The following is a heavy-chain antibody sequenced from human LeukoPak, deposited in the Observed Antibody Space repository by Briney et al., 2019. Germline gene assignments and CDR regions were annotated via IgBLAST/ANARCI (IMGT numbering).Heavy chain of an antibody. CDR1: GDSISSSNW. V-gene: IGHV4-4*02. Sequence: PSGTLSLTCAVSGDSISSSNWWSWVRQPPGKGLEWLGEIYHRGNIDYNPSFKSRITISMDKSKNQFSLKLSSVTAADTAVYYCARDRVASPWYYFDSWGQGTLVTVSS. D-gene: IGHD3-3*02. J-gene: IGHJ4*02. CDR2: IYHRGNI. CDR3: ARDRVASPWYYFDS.